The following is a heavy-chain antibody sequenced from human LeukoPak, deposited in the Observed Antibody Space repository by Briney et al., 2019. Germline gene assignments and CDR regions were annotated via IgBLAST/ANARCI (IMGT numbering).Heavy chain of an antibody. J-gene: IGHJ6*02. CDR1: GGTFSSYA. Sequence: SVKVSCKASGGTFSSYAISWVRQAPGQELEWMGRIIPIFGIANYAQKFQGRVTITADKSTSTAYMELSSLRSEDTAVYYCARAQMATYYYGMDVWGQGTTVTVSS. V-gene: IGHV1-69*04. D-gene: IGHD5-24*01. CDR3: ARAQMATYYYGMDV. CDR2: IIPIFGIA.